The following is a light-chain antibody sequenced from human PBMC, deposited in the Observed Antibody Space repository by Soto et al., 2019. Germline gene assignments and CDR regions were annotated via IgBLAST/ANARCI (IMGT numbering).Light chain of an antibody. Sequence: DIQMTQSPSTLSASVGDRVTITCRASQSISGWLAWYQQKPGKAPKLLIYKTSRLETGVPSSFSGGGSGTEFTLTIHSLQPDDFATYYCQQYTPYSPTFGQGTKVEIK. J-gene: IGKJ1*01. CDR3: QQYTPYSPT. CDR2: KTS. V-gene: IGKV1-5*03. CDR1: QSISGW.